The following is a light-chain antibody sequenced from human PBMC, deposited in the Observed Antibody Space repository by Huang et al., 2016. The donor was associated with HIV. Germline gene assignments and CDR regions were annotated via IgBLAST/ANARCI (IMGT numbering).Light chain of an antibody. CDR1: QRVSSA. J-gene: IGKJ2*01. CDR2: GAS. Sequence: FVLTQSPATLSLSPGERATLSCRASQRVSSALDWYQQKAGQAPRLLIYGASNRATGIPARFSGSGSGTDFTLTISSLEPEDFAVYYCQQRSDWPRTFGQGTKLEIK. CDR3: QQRSDWPRT. V-gene: IGKV3-11*01.